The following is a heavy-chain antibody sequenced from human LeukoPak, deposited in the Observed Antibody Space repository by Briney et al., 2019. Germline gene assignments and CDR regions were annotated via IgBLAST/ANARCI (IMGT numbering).Heavy chain of an antibody. CDR1: GGSFSGYY. CDR3: ARIDGSGYYQDYFDY. J-gene: IGHJ4*02. CDR2: IYYSGST. Sequence: PSETLSLTCAVYGGSFSGYYWSWIRQPPGKGLEWIGSIYYSGSTYYNPSLKSRVTISVDTSKNQFSLKLSSVTAADTAVYYCARIDGSGYYQDYFDYWGQGTLVTVSS. D-gene: IGHD3-22*01. V-gene: IGHV4-34*01.